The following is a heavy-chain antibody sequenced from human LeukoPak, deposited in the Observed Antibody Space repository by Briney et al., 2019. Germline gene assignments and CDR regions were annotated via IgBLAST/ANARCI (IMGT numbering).Heavy chain of an antibody. V-gene: IGHV3-20*04. Sequence: PGGSLRLSCAASGFTFDDYAMTWVRQAPGKGLEWVSGINWNGGSTGYADSVKGRFTISRDNAKNSLYLQMNSLRVEDTALYYCARSSSSPVFFWFDPWGQGTLVTVSS. CDR2: INWNGGST. J-gene: IGHJ5*02. D-gene: IGHD6-13*01. CDR3: ARSSSSPVFFWFDP. CDR1: GFTFDDYA.